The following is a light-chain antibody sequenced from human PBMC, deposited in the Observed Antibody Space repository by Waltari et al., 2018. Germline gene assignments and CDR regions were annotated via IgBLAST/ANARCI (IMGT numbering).Light chain of an antibody. J-gene: IGLJ2*01. CDR3: CSYAGSSTPPVV. CDR1: SSDVGSYNL. Sequence: QSALTQPASVSGSPGQSITISCTGTSSDVGSYNLVSWYQQHPGKAPKLMIYEGSKRLSGVSNRFSGSKSGNTASLTISGLQSEDEADYYCCSYAGSSTPPVVFGGGTKLTVL. V-gene: IGLV2-23*01. CDR2: EGS.